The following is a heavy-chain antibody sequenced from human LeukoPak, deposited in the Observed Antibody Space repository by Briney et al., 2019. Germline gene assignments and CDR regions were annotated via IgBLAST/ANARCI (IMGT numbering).Heavy chain of an antibody. CDR1: GFTFSSYA. D-gene: IGHD2-2*01. V-gene: IGHV3-23*01. CDR2: ISVSDDST. Sequence: GASLRLSCAASGFTFSSYAMSWVRQAPGKGPEWVSTISVSDDSTYYADSVKGRFTISRDNSKSTLYLQMNSLRAEDTAVYYCAKPRYCSSTSCYWYFDLWGRGTLVTVSS. J-gene: IGHJ2*01. CDR3: AKPRYCSSTSCYWYFDL.